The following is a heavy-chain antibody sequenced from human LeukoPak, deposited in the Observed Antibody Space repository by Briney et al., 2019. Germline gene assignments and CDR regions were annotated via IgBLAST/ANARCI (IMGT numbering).Heavy chain of an antibody. V-gene: IGHV1-2*04. D-gene: IGHD5-12*01. J-gene: IGHJ4*02. CDR3: AREVRSGYDWTFDY. CDR2: INPNSGGT. CDR1: GYTFTGYY. Sequence: ASVKVSCKASGYTFTGYYMHWVRQAPGQGLEWMEWINPNSGGTNYAQKFQGWVTMTRDTSISTAYMELSRLRSDDTAVYYCAREVRSGYDWTFDYWGQGTLVTVSS.